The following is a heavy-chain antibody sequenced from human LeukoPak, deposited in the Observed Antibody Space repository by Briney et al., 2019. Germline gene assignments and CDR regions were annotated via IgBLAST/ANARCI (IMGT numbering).Heavy chain of an antibody. Sequence: ASVKVSCKASGYTFTRYGISWVRQAPGQGLEWMGWISVYNGNTNYTPKVQGRVTMTTETSTSTAYMELRSLRSDDTAVYYCARDYSRGDPDYWGQGTLVTVSS. J-gene: IGHJ4*02. CDR2: ISVYNGNT. CDR3: ARDYSRGDPDY. D-gene: IGHD6-19*01. CDR1: GYTFTRYG. V-gene: IGHV1-18*01.